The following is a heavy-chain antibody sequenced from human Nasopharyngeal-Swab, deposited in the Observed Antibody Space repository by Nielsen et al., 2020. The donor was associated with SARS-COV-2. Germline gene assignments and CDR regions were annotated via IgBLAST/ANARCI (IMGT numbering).Heavy chain of an antibody. D-gene: IGHD5-24*01. V-gene: IGHV2-70*01. CDR2: IDWDDDK. CDR3: ARIRDGFADY. J-gene: IGHJ4*02. Sequence: IRQRPGKALEWLALIDWDDDKYYSKSLETRLTISKDTSKKQVVLTMTNMDPVDTATYYCARIRDGFADYWGQGTLVTVSS.